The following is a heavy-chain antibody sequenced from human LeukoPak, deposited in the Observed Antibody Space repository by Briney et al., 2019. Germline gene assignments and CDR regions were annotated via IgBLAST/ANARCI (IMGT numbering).Heavy chain of an antibody. CDR1: GGSISSYY. D-gene: IGHD5-12*01. Sequence: SETLSLTCTVSGGSISSYYWSWIRQPPGKGLEWIGYIYYSGSTNYNPSLKSRVTISVDTSKNQFSLKLSSVTAADTAVYYCARDRDYGGYVFDYWGQEPLVTVP. J-gene: IGHJ4*02. V-gene: IGHV4-59*01. CDR3: ARDRDYGGYVFDY. CDR2: IYYSGST.